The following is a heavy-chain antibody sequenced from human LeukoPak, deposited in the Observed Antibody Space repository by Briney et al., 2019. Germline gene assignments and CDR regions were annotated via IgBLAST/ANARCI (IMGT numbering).Heavy chain of an antibody. CDR3: ARDRPITMVRGVRAFDI. CDR2: INPNSGGT. Sequence: ASVKVSCKASGYTFTGYYMHWVRQAPGQGLEWMGWINPNSGGTNYAQKFQGWVTMTRDTSISTAYMELSRLRSDDTAVYYCARDRPITMVRGVRAFDIWGQGTMVTVSS. V-gene: IGHV1-2*04. J-gene: IGHJ3*02. CDR1: GYTFTGYY. D-gene: IGHD3-10*01.